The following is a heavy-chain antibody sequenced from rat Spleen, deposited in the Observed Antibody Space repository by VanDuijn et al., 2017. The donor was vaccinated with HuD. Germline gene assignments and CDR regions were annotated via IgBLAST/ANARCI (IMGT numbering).Heavy chain of an antibody. CDR2: ISYDGGST. CDR1: GFTFSNYG. V-gene: IGHV5-29*01. J-gene: IGHJ4*01. D-gene: IGHD5-1*01. Sequence: EVQLVESGGGLVQPGRSLKLSCVASGFTFSNYGMAWVRQAPKKGLEWVAYISYDGGSTYYRDPVKGRFTISRDNAKSTLYLQMDSLRSEDTATYYCTRGLTGSLYVMDAWGQGASVTVSS. CDR3: TRGLTGSLYVMDA.